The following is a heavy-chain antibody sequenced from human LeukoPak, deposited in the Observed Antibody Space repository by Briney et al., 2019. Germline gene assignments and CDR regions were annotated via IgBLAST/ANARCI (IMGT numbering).Heavy chain of an antibody. CDR2: IKQDGSEK. J-gene: IGHJ4*02. CDR3: ARVLRGGFDY. V-gene: IGHV3-7*01. CDR1: GFRFSSYW. D-gene: IGHD2-8*02. Sequence: GGSLSLSCEASGFRFSSYWRSWFRKAPGKGLEWVANIKQDGSEKSYVDSVKGRLTISRDNAKNALYLQMNSLRAEDTAVYYCARVLRGGFDYWGQGTLVTVSS.